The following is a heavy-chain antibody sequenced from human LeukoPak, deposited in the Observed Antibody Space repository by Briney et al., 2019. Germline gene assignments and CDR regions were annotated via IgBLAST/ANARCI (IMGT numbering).Heavy chain of an antibody. CDR1: GFTFRNYG. CDR2: ISYDGSIE. Sequence: GGSLRLSCAAFGFTFRNYGIHWVRRAPGKGLEWVAVISYDGSIENYQDSVKGRFTISRDNSKNTVYLQMNSLRVEDTAVYYCAKEKSSGYADSWGQGTLVTVSS. D-gene: IGHD3-22*01. J-gene: IGHJ4*02. V-gene: IGHV3-30*18. CDR3: AKEKSSGYADS.